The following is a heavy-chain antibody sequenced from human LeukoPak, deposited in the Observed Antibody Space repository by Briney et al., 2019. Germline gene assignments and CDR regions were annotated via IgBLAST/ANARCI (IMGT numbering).Heavy chain of an antibody. CDR1: GFTFSSYS. J-gene: IGHJ4*02. CDR2: ISSSSSYI. Sequence: GGSLRLSCAASGFTFSSYSMNWVRQAPGKGLEWVSSISSSSSYIYYADSVKGRFTISRDNAKNSLYLQMNGLRAEDTAVYYCARGNDYWGQGTLVTVSS. V-gene: IGHV3-21*01. CDR3: ARGNDY.